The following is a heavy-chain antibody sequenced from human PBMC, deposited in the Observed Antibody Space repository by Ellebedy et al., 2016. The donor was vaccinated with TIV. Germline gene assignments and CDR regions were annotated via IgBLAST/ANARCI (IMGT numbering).Heavy chain of an antibody. CDR1: GFTFSSYA. CDR2: ISGFEQTT. D-gene: IGHD6-13*01. V-gene: IGHV3-23*01. Sequence: GESLKISCAASGFTFSSYAMSWVRQAPGKGLEGVAGISGFEQTTHYADSVEGRFAISRDNSKNTLYLQMNSLRVEDTAVYYCTKDSGFVAAAGTGYWGPGTLVTVSS. J-gene: IGHJ4*02. CDR3: TKDSGFVAAAGTGY.